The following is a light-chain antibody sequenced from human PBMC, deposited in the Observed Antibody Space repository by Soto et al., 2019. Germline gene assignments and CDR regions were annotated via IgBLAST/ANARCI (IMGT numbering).Light chain of an antibody. CDR3: QQYNSYSSWT. Sequence: DIQMTQSPSTLSASVGDRGTITCRASQSISSCLAWHQQKPRKAPKILIYKASSLESGVPSRFSGSGPGTEFTLTISRLQPDDFATYYCQQYNSYSSWTFGHGTKVELK. J-gene: IGKJ1*01. V-gene: IGKV1-5*03. CDR2: KAS. CDR1: QSISSC.